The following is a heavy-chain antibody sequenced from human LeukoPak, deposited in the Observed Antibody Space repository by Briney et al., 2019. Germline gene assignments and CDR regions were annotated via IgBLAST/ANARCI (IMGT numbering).Heavy chain of an antibody. CDR3: ARDKGGYDNAFDY. J-gene: IGHJ4*02. V-gene: IGHV1-18*01. CDR1: GYSFISYG. Sequence: ASEKVSCKASGYSFISYGISWVRQAPGQGLEWMGWIDPYNVNRNYVQKFQGRVTMTTDTSTTTAYMELGSLTSDDTGVYYCARDKGGYDNAFDYWGQGTLVTVSS. CDR2: IDPYNVNR. D-gene: IGHD3-9*01.